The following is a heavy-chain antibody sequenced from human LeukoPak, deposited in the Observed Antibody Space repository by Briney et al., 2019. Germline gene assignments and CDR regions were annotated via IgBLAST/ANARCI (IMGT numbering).Heavy chain of an antibody. CDR2: IKSKTDGGTT. J-gene: IGHJ4*02. CDR1: GFTFSNAW. D-gene: IGHD1-26*01. Sequence: GGSLRLSCAASGFTFSNAWMSWVRQAPGKGLEWVGRIKSKTDGGTTDYAAPVKGRFTISRDDSRNTLYLQMNSLKTEDTAVYYCTTAVGPIDIFDYWGQGTLVNVSS. V-gene: IGHV3-15*01. CDR3: TTAVGPIDIFDY.